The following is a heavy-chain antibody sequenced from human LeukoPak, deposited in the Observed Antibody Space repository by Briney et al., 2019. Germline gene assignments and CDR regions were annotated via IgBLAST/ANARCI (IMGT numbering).Heavy chain of an antibody. CDR2: FDPEDGET. Sequence: ASVKVSCKVSGYTLTELSMHWVRQAPGKGLEWMGGFDPEDGETIYAQKFQGRVTMTEDTSIDTAYMELSSLRSEDTAVYYCATGLPPYSSALGDAFDIWGQGTMVTVSS. J-gene: IGHJ3*02. V-gene: IGHV1-24*01. D-gene: IGHD6-19*01. CDR1: GYTLTELS. CDR3: ATGLPPYSSALGDAFDI.